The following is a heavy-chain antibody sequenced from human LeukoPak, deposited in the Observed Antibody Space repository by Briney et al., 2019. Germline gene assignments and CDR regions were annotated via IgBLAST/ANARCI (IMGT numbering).Heavy chain of an antibody. CDR1: GGTFSSYA. Sequence: GASVKVSCKASGGTFSSYAISWVRQAPGQGLEWMGGIIPIFGTANYAQKFQGRVTITADKSTSTAYMELSSLRSEDTAVYYCARGPAGGVTVTPRYFDYWGQGTLVTVSS. CDR2: IIPIFGTA. J-gene: IGHJ4*02. V-gene: IGHV1-69*06. D-gene: IGHD4-17*01. CDR3: ARGPAGGVTVTPRYFDY.